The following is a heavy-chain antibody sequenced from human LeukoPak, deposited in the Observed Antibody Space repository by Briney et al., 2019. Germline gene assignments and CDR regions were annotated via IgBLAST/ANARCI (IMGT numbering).Heavy chain of an antibody. CDR1: GFTFSSYW. J-gene: IGHJ3*02. CDR2: INSDGITT. CDR3: ARGATVTTRNAFDI. D-gene: IGHD4-17*01. Sequence: GGSLRLYCAASGFTFSSYWMHWVRQGQGQGLVLVSRINSDGITTNYADSVKGRFTISRDNAKNTLYLQMNSLRAEDTAVYYCARGATVTTRNAFDIWGQGTMVTVSS. V-gene: IGHV3-74*01.